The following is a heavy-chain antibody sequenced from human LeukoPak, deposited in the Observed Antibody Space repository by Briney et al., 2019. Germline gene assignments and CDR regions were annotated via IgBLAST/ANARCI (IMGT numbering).Heavy chain of an antibody. Sequence: GASVKVSCTASGYTFTSYDINWVRQATGQGLEWMGWMNPNSGNTGYAQKFQGRVTMTRNTSISTAYMELSSLRSADTAVYYCERVRIVRGVILPYYWVQGTLVTVSS. CDR1: GYTFTSYD. CDR3: ERVRIVRGVILPYY. V-gene: IGHV1-8*01. CDR2: MNPNSGNT. D-gene: IGHD3-10*01. J-gene: IGHJ4*02.